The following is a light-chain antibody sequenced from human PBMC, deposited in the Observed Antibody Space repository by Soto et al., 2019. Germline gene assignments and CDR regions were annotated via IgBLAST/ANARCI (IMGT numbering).Light chain of an antibody. CDR1: QSISSW. J-gene: IGKJ1*01. CDR3: QQYNSYSWT. Sequence: DIQMTQSPSTLSAYVGDRVTITCRASQSISSWLAWYQQKPGKAPKLLIYDASSLESGVPSRFSGSGSGTKFTLTISSLQPDDFATYYCQQYNSYSWTFGQGTKV. V-gene: IGKV1-5*01. CDR2: DAS.